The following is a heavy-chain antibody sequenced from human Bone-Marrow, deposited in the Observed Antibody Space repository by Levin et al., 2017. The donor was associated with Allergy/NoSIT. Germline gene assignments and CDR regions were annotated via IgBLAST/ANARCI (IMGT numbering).Heavy chain of an antibody. CDR1: GFTFTNAW. V-gene: IGHV3-15*01. Sequence: PGGSLRLSCAASGFTFTNAWMSWVRQAPGKGLEWVGRIKTSAEGGTTDYPAPVKGRFSISRDDSKNTVDLHMKSLKAEDTAVYYCTTETPLFGAFDIWGQGTTVTVSS. CDR3: TTETPLFGAFDI. CDR2: IKTSAEGGTT. J-gene: IGHJ3*02. D-gene: IGHD3-3*01.